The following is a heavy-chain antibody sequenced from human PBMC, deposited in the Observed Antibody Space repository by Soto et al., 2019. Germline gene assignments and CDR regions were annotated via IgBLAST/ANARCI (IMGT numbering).Heavy chain of an antibody. CDR3: AKDGVNLKFDY. D-gene: IGHD3-16*01. J-gene: IGHJ4*02. Sequence: GGSLRLSCAASGFTFSSYGMHWVRQAPGKGLEWVAVISYDGSNKYYADSVKGRFTTSRDNSKNTLYLQMNSLRAEDTAVYYCAKDGVNLKFDYWGQGTLVTVSS. CDR1: GFTFSSYG. V-gene: IGHV3-30*18. CDR2: ISYDGSNK.